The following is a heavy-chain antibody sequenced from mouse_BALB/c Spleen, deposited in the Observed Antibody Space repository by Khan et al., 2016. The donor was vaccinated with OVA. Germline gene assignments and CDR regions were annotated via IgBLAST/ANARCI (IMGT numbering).Heavy chain of an antibody. V-gene: IGHV2-6-1*01. J-gene: IGHJ4*01. D-gene: IGHD2-10*01. Sequence: VQLKESGPGLVAPSQSLSITCTISGFSLTNYGVHWVRQPPGKGLEWLVVIWSDGTTTYDSALKSRLTISKDNSKSQVFLKMVSLQTDDTAMYYCARQPYYHYYVMDYWGQGTSVTVSS. CDR1: GFSLTNYG. CDR2: IWSDGTT. CDR3: ARQPYYHYYVMDY.